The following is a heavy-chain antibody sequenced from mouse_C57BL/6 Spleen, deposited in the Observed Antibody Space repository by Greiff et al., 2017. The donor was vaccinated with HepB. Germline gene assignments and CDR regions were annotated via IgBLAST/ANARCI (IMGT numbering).Heavy chain of an antibody. V-gene: IGHV1-53*01. J-gene: IGHJ1*03. CDR1: GYTFTSYW. CDR3: ASTTVVALDWYFDV. D-gene: IGHD1-1*01. Sequence: VQLQQPGTELVKPGASVKLSCKASGYTFTSYWMHWVKQRPGQGLEWIGNINPSNGGTNYNEKFKSKATLTVDKSSSTAYMQLSSLTSEDSAVYYCASTTVVALDWYFDVWGTGTTVTVSS. CDR2: INPSNGGT.